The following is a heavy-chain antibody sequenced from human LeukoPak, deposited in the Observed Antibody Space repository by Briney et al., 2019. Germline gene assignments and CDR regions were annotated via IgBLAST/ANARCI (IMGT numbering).Heavy chain of an antibody. J-gene: IGHJ4*02. CDR3: AKQQLVRCFDY. Sequence: PSETLSLTCTVSGGSITSSSYYWGWIRQPPGKGLEWIGSIFYSGSTYYNPSLKSRVTISVDTSKTQFSLKPSSVTAADTAVYYCAKQQLVRCFDYWGQGTLVIVPP. CDR1: GGSITSSSYY. CDR2: IFYSGST. D-gene: IGHD6-13*01. V-gene: IGHV4-39*01.